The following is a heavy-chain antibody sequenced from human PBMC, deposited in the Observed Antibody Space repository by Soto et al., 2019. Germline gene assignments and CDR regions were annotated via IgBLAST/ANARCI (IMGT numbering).Heavy chain of an antibody. D-gene: IGHD3-22*01. CDR2: INHSGST. V-gene: IGHV4-34*01. J-gene: IGHJ4*02. CDR1: GGSFSGYY. Sequence: PSETLSLTCAVYGGSFSGYYWSGIRQPPGKGLEWIGEINHSGSTNYNPSLKSRVTISVDTSKNQFSLKLSSVTAADTAVYYCARGLLEGYYYDSSGYSPVDYWGQATMVTVS. CDR3: ARGLLEGYYYDSSGYSPVDY.